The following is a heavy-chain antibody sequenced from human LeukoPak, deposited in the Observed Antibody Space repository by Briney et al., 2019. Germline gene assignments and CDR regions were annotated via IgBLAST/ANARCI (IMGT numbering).Heavy chain of an antibody. V-gene: IGHV4-34*01. CDR3: ASCEHDSSGYYSSGIVYFDY. CDR1: GGSFSGYY. CDR2: INHSGST. J-gene: IGHJ4*02. Sequence: PSETLSLTCAVYGGSFSGYYWSWIRQPPGKGLEWIGEINHSGSTNYNPSLKSRVTISVDTSKNQFSLKLSSVTAADTAVYYCASCEHDSSGYYSSGIVYFDYWGQGTLVIVSS. D-gene: IGHD3-22*01.